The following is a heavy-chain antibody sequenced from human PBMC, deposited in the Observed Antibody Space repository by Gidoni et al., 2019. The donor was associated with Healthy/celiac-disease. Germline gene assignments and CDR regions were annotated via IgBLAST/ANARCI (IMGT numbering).Heavy chain of an antibody. J-gene: IGHJ4*02. CDR2: IKQDGSEK. Sequence: EVQLVESGGGLVQPGGSLRLSCAASGFTFSSSWMSWVRQAPGKGLEWVANIKQDGSEKYYVDSVKGRFTISRDNAKNSLYLQMNSLRAEDTAVYYCAREGYDYVWGSYRSYFDYWGQGTLVTVSS. CDR1: GFTFSSSW. CDR3: AREGYDYVWGSYRSYFDY. D-gene: IGHD3-16*02. V-gene: IGHV3-7*03.